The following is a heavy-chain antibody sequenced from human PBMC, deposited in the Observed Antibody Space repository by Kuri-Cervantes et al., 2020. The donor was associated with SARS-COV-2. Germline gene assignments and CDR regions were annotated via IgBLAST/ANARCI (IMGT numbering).Heavy chain of an antibody. J-gene: IGHJ5*02. V-gene: IGHV4-39*01. CDR1: GGSISSSSYY. CDR2: IDYSGST. D-gene: IGHD3-9*01. Sequence: SETLSLTCTVSGGSISSSSYYWGWIRQPPGKGLEWIGSIDYSGSTYYNPSLKSRVTISVDTSKNQFSLKLSSVTAADTAVYYCASHVPDWLLNWFDPWGQGTLVTVSS. CDR3: ASHVPDWLLNWFDP.